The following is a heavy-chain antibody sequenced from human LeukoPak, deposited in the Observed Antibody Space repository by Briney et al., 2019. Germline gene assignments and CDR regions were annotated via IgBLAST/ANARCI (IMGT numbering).Heavy chain of an antibody. CDR3: ASPLARGGY. J-gene: IGHJ4*02. CDR2: ISYDGSNK. Sequence: GGSLRLSCAASGFTFSSYGMHWVRQPPGKGLEWVAVISYDGSNKYYADSVKGRFTISRDNSKNSLYLQMNSLRAEDTAVYYCASPLARGGYWGQGTLVTVSS. D-gene: IGHD3-16*01. V-gene: IGHV3-30*03. CDR1: GFTFSSYG.